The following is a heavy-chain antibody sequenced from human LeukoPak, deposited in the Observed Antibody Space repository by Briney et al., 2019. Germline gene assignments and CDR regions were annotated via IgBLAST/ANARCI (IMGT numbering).Heavy chain of an antibody. D-gene: IGHD3-10*01. Sequence: SETLSLTCAVYGGSFSAYYWTWIRQPPGKGLEWIGYIYYSGSTNYNPSLKSRVTISVDTSKNQFSLKLSSVTAADTAVYYCARVGYGSGSPLDVWGKGITVTISS. CDR2: IYYSGST. V-gene: IGHV4-59*01. CDR3: ARVGYGSGSPLDV. J-gene: IGHJ6*04. CDR1: GGSFSAYY.